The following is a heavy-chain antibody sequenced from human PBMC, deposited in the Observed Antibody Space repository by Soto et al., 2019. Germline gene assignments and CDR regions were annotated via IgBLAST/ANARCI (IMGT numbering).Heavy chain of an antibody. CDR1: GGSFSGYY. V-gene: IGHV4-34*01. CDR3: AKYKVTGLYDY. J-gene: IGHJ4*02. CDR2: INHSGST. Sequence: PSETLSLTCAVYGGSFSGYYWTWIRQPPGTGLEWIGEINHSGSTNYNPSLKSRVTISVDTSKNQFSLKLTSVTAAATAVYYCAKYKVTGLYDYWGQGPRVTVS. D-gene: IGHD2-8*02.